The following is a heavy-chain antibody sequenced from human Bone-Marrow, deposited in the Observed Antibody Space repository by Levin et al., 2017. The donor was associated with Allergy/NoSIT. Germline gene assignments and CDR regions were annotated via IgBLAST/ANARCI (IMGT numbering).Heavy chain of an antibody. CDR2: IYSDGSNT. J-gene: IGHJ3*02. D-gene: IGHD6-19*01. CDR1: GFTFRRFW. Sequence: GESLKISCAASGFTFRRFWMHWVRQAPGKGLVWVSRIYSDGSNTNYADSVKGRFTLSRDNAKHTLYLQMNSLRAEDTAVYYCARDKTLTVANVFDIWGQGTLVTVSS. CDR3: ARDKTLTVANVFDI. V-gene: IGHV3-74*01.